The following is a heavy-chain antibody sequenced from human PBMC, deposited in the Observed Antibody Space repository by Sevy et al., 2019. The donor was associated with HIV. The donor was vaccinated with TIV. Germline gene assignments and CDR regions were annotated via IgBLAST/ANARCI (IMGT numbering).Heavy chain of an antibody. J-gene: IGHJ4*02. CDR1: GGSFSGYY. Sequence: SETLSLTCAVYGGSFSGYYWSWIRQPPGKGLEWIGEINHSGSTNYNPSLKSRVTISVDTSKNQFSLKLSSVTAADTAVYYGAGCSTSLPYFDYWGQGTLVTVSS. CDR3: AGCSTSLPYFDY. D-gene: IGHD2-2*01. V-gene: IGHV4-34*01. CDR2: INHSGST.